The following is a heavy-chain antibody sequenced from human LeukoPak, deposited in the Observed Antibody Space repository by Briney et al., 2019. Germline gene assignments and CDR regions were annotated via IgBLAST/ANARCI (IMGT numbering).Heavy chain of an antibody. Sequence: ASVKVSCKVSGYTLTELSMHWVRQAPGKGLEWMGGFDPEDGVTIYAQKFQGRVTMTEDTSTDTAYMELSSLRSEDTAVYYCATDRMWYSSNWYYFDYWGQGTLVTVSS. CDR3: ATDRMWYSSNWYYFDY. V-gene: IGHV1-24*01. D-gene: IGHD6-13*01. CDR1: GYTLTELS. CDR2: FDPEDGVT. J-gene: IGHJ4*02.